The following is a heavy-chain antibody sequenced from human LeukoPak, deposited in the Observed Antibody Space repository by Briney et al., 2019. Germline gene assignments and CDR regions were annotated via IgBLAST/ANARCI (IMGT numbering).Heavy chain of an antibody. CDR2: IYYTGTS. CDR1: GGSISSHY. J-gene: IGHJ3*02. Sequence: SETLSLTCTVSGGSISSHYWSWIRQPPGKGLEWIACIYYTGTSNYNPSLKSRVTISVDTSKNQISLRLSSVTAADTAVYYCAKQGFDVFDIGGKGTLVTVFS. CDR3: AKQGFDVFDI. V-gene: IGHV4-59*08.